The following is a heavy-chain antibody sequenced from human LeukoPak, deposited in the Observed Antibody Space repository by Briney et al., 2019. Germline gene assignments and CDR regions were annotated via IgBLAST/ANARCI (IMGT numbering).Heavy chain of an antibody. CDR1: GYSISSGYY. V-gene: IGHV4-38-2*01. D-gene: IGHD3-22*01. CDR2: IYHSGST. CDR3: ARSLYDSSGYYYVPGEVYLFDY. Sequence: SETLSLTCAASGYSISSGYYWGWIRQPPGKGLEWIGSIYHSGSTYYNPSLKSRVTISVDTSKNQFSLKLSPVTAADTAVYYCARSLYDSSGYYYVPGEVYLFDYWGQGTLVTVSS. J-gene: IGHJ4*02.